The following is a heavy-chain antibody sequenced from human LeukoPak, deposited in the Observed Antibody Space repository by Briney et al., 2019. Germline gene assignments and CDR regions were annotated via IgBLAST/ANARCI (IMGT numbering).Heavy chain of an antibody. Sequence: ASVKVSCKASGHTFTSYYMHWVRQAPGQGLEWMGIINPSGGSTSYAQKFQGRVTMTRDMSTSTVYMELSSLRSEDTAVYHCARDRLSANWDHDAFDIWGQGTMVTVSS. D-gene: IGHD7-27*01. CDR3: ARDRLSANWDHDAFDI. V-gene: IGHV1-46*01. J-gene: IGHJ3*02. CDR2: INPSGGST. CDR1: GHTFTSYY.